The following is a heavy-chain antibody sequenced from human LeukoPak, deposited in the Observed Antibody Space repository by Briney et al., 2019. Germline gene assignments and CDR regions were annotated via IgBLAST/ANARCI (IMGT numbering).Heavy chain of an antibody. CDR1: GYSISSGYY. J-gene: IGHJ4*02. CDR3: ARDLASCAGDCYSDGFDH. CDR2: ISHGGST. D-gene: IGHD2-21*02. Sequence: SETLSLTCTVSGYSISSGYYWGWIRQSPGKGLEWIGSISHGGSTYYNPSLRSRVIVSVDTSKNHFSLKMNSVTAADTAVYYCARDLASCAGDCYSDGFDHWGQGTLVTVSS. V-gene: IGHV4-38-2*02.